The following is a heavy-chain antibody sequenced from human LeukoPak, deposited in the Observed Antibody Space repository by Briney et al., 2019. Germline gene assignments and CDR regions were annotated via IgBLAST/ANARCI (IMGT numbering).Heavy chain of an antibody. V-gene: IGHV5-51*01. CDR2: INPGDTNI. D-gene: IGHD1-1*01. J-gene: IGHJ4*02. CDR3: ARPRRAERDEDF. Sequence: GESLKISCKASGYSFTNYWIGWVRQMPEKGLEWMGMINPGDTNIACSPSFQGQVTISADRSISTAYLQWSSLKALDTAMYYCARPRRAERDEDFWGQGTLVTVSS. CDR1: GYSFTNYW.